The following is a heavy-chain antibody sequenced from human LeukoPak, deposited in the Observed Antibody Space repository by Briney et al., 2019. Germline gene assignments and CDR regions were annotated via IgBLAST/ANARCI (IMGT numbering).Heavy chain of an antibody. D-gene: IGHD2-2*01. CDR1: GGSISSYY. Sequence: SETLPLTCTVSGGSISSYYWSWIRQPPGKGLEGVGYIYNSGSTNYNPSLKSRLTISIDTSKNQFSLKLSSVTAADTAVYYCAIRDADIVVVPANAFHIWGRGTMVTVSS. J-gene: IGHJ3*02. CDR2: IYNSGST. V-gene: IGHV4-59*01. CDR3: AIRDADIVVVPANAFHI.